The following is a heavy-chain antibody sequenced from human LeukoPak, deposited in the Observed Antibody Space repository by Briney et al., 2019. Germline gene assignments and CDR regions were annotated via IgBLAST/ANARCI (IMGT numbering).Heavy chain of an antibody. CDR1: GFTFSTST. CDR3: VRIPNSADFPNWFDP. J-gene: IGHJ5*02. V-gene: IGHV3-21*01. D-gene: IGHD2/OR15-2a*01. Sequence: PGGSLRLSCAASGFTFSTSTMNWVRQAPRKGLEWVSSISGVREYIYYADSLKSRVTISRDNAKNSLYLQMIRLRGEDTAVYYCVRIPNSADFPNWFDPWGQGTLVTVSS. CDR2: ISGVREYI.